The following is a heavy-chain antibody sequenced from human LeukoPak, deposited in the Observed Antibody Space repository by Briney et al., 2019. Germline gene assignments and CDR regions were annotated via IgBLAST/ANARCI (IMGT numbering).Heavy chain of an antibody. V-gene: IGHV1-2*02. J-gene: IGHJ6*03. CDR3: ASNSNSLYYYYYYMDV. CDR1: GYTFTGYY. CDR2: INPNSGGT. D-gene: IGHD4-23*01. Sequence: ASVKVSCKASGYTFTGYYMHWVRQAPGQGLEWMGWINPNSGGTNYAQKFQGRVTMTRDTSISTAYMELSRLRSDDTAVYYCASNSNSLYYYYYYMDVWGKGTTVTVSS.